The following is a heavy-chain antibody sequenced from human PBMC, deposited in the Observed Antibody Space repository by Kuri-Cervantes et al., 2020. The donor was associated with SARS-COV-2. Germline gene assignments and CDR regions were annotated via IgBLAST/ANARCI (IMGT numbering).Heavy chain of an antibody. CDR1: GVSLSHHY. Sequence: SQTLSLTCAVYGVSLSHHYWRWIRQSPGKGLEWVGEIHHSGNTNYNPSLKRRVTISLDTSKNQFSLKLKSMTAADTAVYYCAGGVTIFGVVQSFNDWGQGTLVTVSS. CDR3: AGGVTIFGVVQSFND. V-gene: IGHV4-34*01. J-gene: IGHJ4*02. D-gene: IGHD3-3*01. CDR2: IHHSGNT.